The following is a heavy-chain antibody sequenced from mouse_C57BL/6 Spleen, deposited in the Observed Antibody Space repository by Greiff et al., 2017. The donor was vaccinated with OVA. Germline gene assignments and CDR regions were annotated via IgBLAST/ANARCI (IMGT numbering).Heavy chain of an antibody. Sequence: VQLQQSGAELVRPGASVTLSCTASGYTFTDYEMHWVKPTPVHGLEWIGAIDPETGGTAYHQKFKGKAILTADKSSSTTYMELRSLTSEDSAVYYCTRGARTGFDYWGQGTTLTVSS. V-gene: IGHV1-15*01. J-gene: IGHJ2*01. CDR2: IDPETGGT. CDR3: TRGARTGFDY. CDR1: GYTFTDYE. D-gene: IGHD4-1*01.